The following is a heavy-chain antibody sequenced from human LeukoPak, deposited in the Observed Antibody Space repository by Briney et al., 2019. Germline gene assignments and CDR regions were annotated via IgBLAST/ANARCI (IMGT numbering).Heavy chain of an antibody. V-gene: IGHV1-8*03. CDR1: GYTFTSYD. J-gene: IGHJ6*03. Sequence: GASVKVSCKASGYTFTSYDINWVRQATGQGLEWMGWMNPNSGNTGYAQKFQGRVTITRNTSISTAYMELSSLRSEDTAVYYCAIRSSTDYYYYMDVWGKGTTVTVSS. CDR2: MNPNSGNT. CDR3: AIRSSTDYYYYMDV. D-gene: IGHD2-2*01.